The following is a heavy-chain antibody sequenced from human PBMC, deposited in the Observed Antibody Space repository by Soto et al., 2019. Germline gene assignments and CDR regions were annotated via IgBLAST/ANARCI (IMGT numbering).Heavy chain of an antibody. CDR2: INPDGSGE. CDR3: ATPHRVTYIAVAFDY. CDR1: GFNFGGSW. D-gene: IGHD6-19*01. V-gene: IGHV3-7*05. J-gene: IGHJ4*02. Sequence: GGSLRLSCAASGFNFGGSWMTWVRQALGKGLEWLAKINPDGSGEYYVDSVKGRFTISRDNSKNTLYLQMNSLRAEDTAVYYCATPHRVTYIAVAFDYWGQGTLVTVSS.